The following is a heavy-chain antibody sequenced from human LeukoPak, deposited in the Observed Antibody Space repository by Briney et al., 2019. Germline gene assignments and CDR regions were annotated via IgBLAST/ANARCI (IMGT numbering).Heavy chain of an antibody. CDR3: ARGGRGWGYYYYGMDV. V-gene: IGHV3-48*03. D-gene: IGHD3-16*01. J-gene: IGHJ6*02. CDR2: ISSSGNTI. CDR1: GFTFSSYE. Sequence: GGSLRLSCAASGFTFSSYEMNWVRQAPGKGLEWVSYISSSGNTIYYADSVKGRFTISRDNAKNSLYLQMNSLRAEDTAVYYCARGGRGWGYYYYGMDVWGQGTTVTVSS.